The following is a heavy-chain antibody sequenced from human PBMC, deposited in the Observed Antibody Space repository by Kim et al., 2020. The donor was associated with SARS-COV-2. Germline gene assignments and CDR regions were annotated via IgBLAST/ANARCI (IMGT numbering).Heavy chain of an antibody. J-gene: IGHJ6*02. CDR1: GGSFSGHT. CDR3: TRGRVGVVPAPVLGLGPYYDYFILDV. D-gene: IGHD2-2*01. Sequence: SETLSLTCAVYGGSFSGHTWSWIRQPPGKGLEWIGEITHSGSTKYNPSLKSRLTISMDMSKNQFSLKLTSVTAADTALYYCTRGRVGVVPAPVLGLGPYYDYFILDVWGHGTTVAV. CDR2: ITHSGST. V-gene: IGHV4-34*01.